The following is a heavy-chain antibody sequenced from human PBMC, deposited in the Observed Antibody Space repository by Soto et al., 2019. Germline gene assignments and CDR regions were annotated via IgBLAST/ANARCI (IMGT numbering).Heavy chain of an antibody. Sequence: QVQLVESGGGVVQPGRSLRLSCAASGFTFSSYAMHWVRQAPGKGLEWVAVISYDGSNKYYADSVKGRFTISRDNSKNTLYLQMNSLRAEDTAVYYCARDLEGVYYGDYSYYFDYWGQGTLVTVSS. J-gene: IGHJ4*02. CDR3: ARDLEGVYYGDYSYYFDY. V-gene: IGHV3-30-3*01. CDR1: GFTFSSYA. D-gene: IGHD4-17*01. CDR2: ISYDGSNK.